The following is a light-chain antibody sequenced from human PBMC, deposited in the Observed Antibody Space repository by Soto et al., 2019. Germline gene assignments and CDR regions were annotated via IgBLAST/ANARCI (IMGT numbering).Light chain of an antibody. Sequence: EIVLTPSPGTMILSPGERANLSCRASQSVSIRLAWYQQRPGQGPRLLIYDTSIRATDIPARFSGSGSGTEFTLTISSLQSEDFAVYYCQHYNNWPPITFGQGTRLEIK. V-gene: IGKV3-15*01. CDR3: QHYNNWPPIT. J-gene: IGKJ5*01. CDR2: DTS. CDR1: QSVSIR.